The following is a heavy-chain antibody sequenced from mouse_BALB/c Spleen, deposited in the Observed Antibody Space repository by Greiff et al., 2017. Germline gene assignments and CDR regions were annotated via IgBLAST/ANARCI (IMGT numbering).Heavy chain of an antibody. CDR2: ISSGGSYT. J-gene: IGHJ4*01. Sequence: EVKLMESGGGLVKPGGSLKLSCAASGFTFSSYAMSWVRQTPEKRLEWVATISSGGSYTYYPDSVKGRFTISRDNAKNTLYLQMSSLRSEDTAMYYCARGPDGGYAMDYWGQGTSVTVSS. V-gene: IGHV5-9-3*01. CDR3: ARGPDGGYAMDY. CDR1: GFTFSSYA.